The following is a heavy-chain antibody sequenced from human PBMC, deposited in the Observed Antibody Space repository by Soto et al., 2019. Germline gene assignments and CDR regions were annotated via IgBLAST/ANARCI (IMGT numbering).Heavy chain of an antibody. CDR3: ARDRPVLRYFDWLPPDYYYYGMDV. J-gene: IGHJ6*02. CDR2: INAGNGNT. V-gene: IGHV1-3*01. CDR1: GYTFTSYA. D-gene: IGHD3-9*01. Sequence: GASVKVSCKASGYTFTSYAMPWVRQAPGQRLEWMGWINAGNGNTKYSQKFQGRVTITRDTSASTAYMELSSLRSEDTAVYYCARDRPVLRYFDWLPPDYYYYGMDVWGQGTTVTVSS.